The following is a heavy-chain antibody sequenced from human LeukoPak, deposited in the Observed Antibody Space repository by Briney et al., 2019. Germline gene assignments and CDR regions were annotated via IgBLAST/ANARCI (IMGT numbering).Heavy chain of an antibody. J-gene: IGHJ4*02. Sequence: PSETLSLTCIVSGDSVSSGGYYWSWIRQHPGKGLEWVGYIYYSGSTYYNPSLKSRLTISLDTSKNQFSLQLTSVTAADTAVYYCARSSGYNLDYWSQGTLVTVSS. D-gene: IGHD6-19*01. V-gene: IGHV4-31*03. CDR3: ARSSGYNLDY. CDR1: GDSVSSGGYY. CDR2: IYYSGST.